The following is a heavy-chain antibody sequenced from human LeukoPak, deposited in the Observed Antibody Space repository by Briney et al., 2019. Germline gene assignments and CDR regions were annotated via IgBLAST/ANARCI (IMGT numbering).Heavy chain of an antibody. CDR3: ARGGLFNYFFDY. D-gene: IGHD1-1*01. CDR1: GFTFSSYS. J-gene: IGHJ4*02. V-gene: IGHV3-21*01. Sequence: GGSLRLSCAASGFTFSSYSMNWVRQAPGEGLEWVSSISSSSSYIYYADSVKGRYTISRDNAKNSLYLQMNSLRAEDTAVYYCARGGLFNYFFDYWGQGAPVTVSS. CDR2: ISSSSSYI.